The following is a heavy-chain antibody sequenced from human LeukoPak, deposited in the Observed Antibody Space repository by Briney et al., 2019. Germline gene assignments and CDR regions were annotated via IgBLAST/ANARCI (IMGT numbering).Heavy chain of an antibody. CDR2: MNPNSGDT. V-gene: IGHV1-8*01. Sequence: ASVKVSCKASRYTFTSYDINWVRQATGQGLEWMGWMNPNSGDTGYPQKFQGRVSMTRDTSITTAYMELSSLRSDDTAAYYCARSGFGSGISFDLWGQGTLVTVSS. CDR1: RYTFTSYD. J-gene: IGHJ5*02. D-gene: IGHD3-10*01. CDR3: ARSGFGSGISFDL.